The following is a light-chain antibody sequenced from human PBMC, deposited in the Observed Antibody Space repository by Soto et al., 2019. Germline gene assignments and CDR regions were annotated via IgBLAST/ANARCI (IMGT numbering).Light chain of an antibody. CDR3: QQYYSTFIT. Sequence: DIVMTQSPDSLAVSLGARATINCKSSQRVLYSSNNKNYLAWYKQKPGQPPKLLIYWASTRESGVPDRVSGSGSGTDFTRTISSLQAEDVEVYYCQQYYSTFITFGQGTRLEIK. CDR1: QRVLYSSNNKNY. CDR2: WAS. V-gene: IGKV4-1*01. J-gene: IGKJ5*01.